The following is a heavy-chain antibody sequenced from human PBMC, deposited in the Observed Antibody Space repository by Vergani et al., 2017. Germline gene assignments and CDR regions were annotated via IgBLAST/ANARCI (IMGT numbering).Heavy chain of an antibody. D-gene: IGHD4-17*01. CDR3: AGYYGDYVLHYYGMDV. Sequence: QVQLVESGGGVVQPGRSLRLSCAASGFTFSSYGMHWVRQAPGKGLEWVAVISYDGSNKYYADSVKGRFTISRDNSKNTLYLQMNSLRAEDTAVYYCAGYYGDYVLHYYGMDVWGQGTTVTVSS. CDR1: GFTFSSYG. CDR2: ISYDGSNK. J-gene: IGHJ6*02. V-gene: IGHV3-30*03.